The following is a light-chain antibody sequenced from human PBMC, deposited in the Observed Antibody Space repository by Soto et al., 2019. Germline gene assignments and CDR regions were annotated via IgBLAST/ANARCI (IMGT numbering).Light chain of an antibody. CDR3: QQYNTYPLT. CDR1: QSISTW. Sequence: DIQMTQSPSTLSASVGDRVTITCRASQSISTWLAWYQQKPGKAPKLLIYKASSLEGGVPSRFSGSGSGTEFNITISSLQPDDFATYYCQQYNTYPLTFGGGTK. J-gene: IGKJ4*01. V-gene: IGKV1-5*03. CDR2: KAS.